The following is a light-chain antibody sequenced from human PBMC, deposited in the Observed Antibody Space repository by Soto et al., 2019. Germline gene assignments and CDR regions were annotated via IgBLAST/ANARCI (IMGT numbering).Light chain of an antibody. J-gene: IGKJ1*01. CDR1: QNIDNW. CDR2: KAS. CDR3: QQYNSYSSWT. V-gene: IGKV1-5*03. Sequence: DMQMTRSPWTLSASIGDRVTITCRASQNIDNWLAWCQQKPGKAPKVLIYKASSLESGVPSRFSGSGSGTEFTLTISSLQPDDFATYYCQQYNSYSSWTFGQGTKVDI.